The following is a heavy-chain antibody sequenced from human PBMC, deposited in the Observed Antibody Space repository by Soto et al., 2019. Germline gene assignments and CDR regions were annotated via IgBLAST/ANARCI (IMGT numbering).Heavy chain of an antibody. V-gene: IGHV3-33*01. CDR3: ARDDDYEANAIDI. J-gene: IGHJ4*02. CDR1: GFTVSRYG. D-gene: IGHD4-17*01. Sequence: GGSLRLSCVASGFTVSRYGMHWVRQAPGKGLEWVAVIWNDGSKQVYDDSVKGRFTISRDNSKNTLYLEMDSLRDEDTSVYYCARDDDYEANAIDIWGQGTLVTVSS. CDR2: IWNDGSKQ.